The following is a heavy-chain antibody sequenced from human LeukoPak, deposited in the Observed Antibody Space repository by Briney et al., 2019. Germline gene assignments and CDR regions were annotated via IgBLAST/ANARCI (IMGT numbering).Heavy chain of an antibody. CDR3: ARRAWLYPGNRFAGGLDYPTLGPFDI. J-gene: IGHJ3*02. V-gene: IGHV4-31*03. CDR2: IYYSGST. Sequence: SQTLSLTCTVSGGSISSGGYYWSWIRQHPGKGLEWIGYIYYSGSTYYNPSLKSRVTISVDTSKNQFSLKLSSVTAADTAVYYCARRAWLYPGNRFAGGLDYPTLGPFDIWGQGTMVTVSS. CDR1: GGSISSGGYY. D-gene: IGHD3/OR15-3a*01.